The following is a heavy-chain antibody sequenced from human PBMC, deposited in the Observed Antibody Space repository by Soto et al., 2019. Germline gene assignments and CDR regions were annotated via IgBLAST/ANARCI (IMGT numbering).Heavy chain of an antibody. Sequence: EVQLLESGGGLVQPGGSLRLSCAASGFTFSSYAMNWVRQAPGKGLEWVSGISGSGGSTYYADSVKGRFTMSRDNPKNTLYLQMYSLRAEYTAVYYCAKEGWGGGMDVWGQGTTVTVSS. CDR2: ISGSGGST. CDR3: AKEGWGGGMDV. J-gene: IGHJ6*02. D-gene: IGHD3-10*01. CDR1: GFTFSSYA. V-gene: IGHV3-23*01.